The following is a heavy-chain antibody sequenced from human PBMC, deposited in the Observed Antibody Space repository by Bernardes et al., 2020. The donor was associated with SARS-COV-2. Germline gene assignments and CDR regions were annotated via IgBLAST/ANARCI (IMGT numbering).Heavy chain of an antibody. Sequence: SETLSLTCAVYGGSFSGYYWSWIRQPPGKGLEWIGEINHSGSTNYNPSLKSRVTISVDTAKNQFSLKLSSVTAADTAVYYCARAGGCSSTSCYTLYGMDVWGQGTTVTVSS. J-gene: IGHJ6*02. CDR3: ARAGGCSSTSCYTLYGMDV. CDR2: INHSGST. D-gene: IGHD2-2*02. CDR1: GGSFSGYY. V-gene: IGHV4-34*01.